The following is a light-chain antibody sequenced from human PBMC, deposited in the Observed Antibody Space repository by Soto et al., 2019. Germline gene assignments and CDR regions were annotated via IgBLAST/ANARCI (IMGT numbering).Light chain of an antibody. J-gene: IGLJ3*02. CDR3: SSSRSSITLV. Sequence: QSALTQPASVSGSPGQSITISCAGTSSDIGAYNYVSWYQQHPGKAPKLMIYDVSNRPSGISNRFSGSKSGNTASLTISGLQAEDEADYYCSSSRSSITLVFGGGTKVTVL. CDR1: SSDIGAYNY. CDR2: DVS. V-gene: IGLV2-14*01.